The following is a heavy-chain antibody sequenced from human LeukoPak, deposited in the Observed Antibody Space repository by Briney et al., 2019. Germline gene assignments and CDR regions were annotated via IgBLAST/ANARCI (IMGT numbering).Heavy chain of an antibody. J-gene: IGHJ4*02. CDR2: ISSSGTTI. CDR1: GFTFTSYE. V-gene: IGHV3-48*03. Sequence: QPGGSLRLSCAASGFTFTSYEMNWVRQAPGKGLEWVSCISSSGTTISYADSVKGRFTISRDNAKNSLYLQMNSLRAEDTAVYYCARGSYNSAWGQGTPVTVSS. D-gene: IGHD6-19*01. CDR3: ARGSYNSA.